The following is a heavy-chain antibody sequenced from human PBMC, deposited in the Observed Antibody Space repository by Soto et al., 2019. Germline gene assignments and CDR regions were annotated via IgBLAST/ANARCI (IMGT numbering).Heavy chain of an antibody. CDR1: GFTFSDHY. CDR3: TRDQDGATKS. CDR2: IRNKAASYST. V-gene: IGHV3-72*01. D-gene: IGHD1-26*01. J-gene: IGHJ5*02. Sequence: PGGSLRLSCAASGFTFSDHYMDWVRRAPGKGLEWLARIRNKAASYSTEYAASVAGRFTISRDDSRNSLYLQMNSLQNEDTAVYFCTRDQDGATKSWGQGTLVTVSS.